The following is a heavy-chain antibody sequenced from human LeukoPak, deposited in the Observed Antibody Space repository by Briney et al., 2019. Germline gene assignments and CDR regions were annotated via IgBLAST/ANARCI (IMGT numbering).Heavy chain of an antibody. CDR2: IYCSGST. D-gene: IGHD4-17*01. V-gene: IGHV4-59*01. CDR1: GGSISSYY. CDR3: ARGKDYVPPYYFDY. J-gene: IGHJ4*02. Sequence: PSETLSLTCTVSGGSISSYYWSWIRQPPGKGLEWIGYIYCSGSTNYNPSLKSRVTISVDTSKNQFSLKLSSVTAADTAVYYCARGKDYVPPYYFDYWGQGTLITVSS.